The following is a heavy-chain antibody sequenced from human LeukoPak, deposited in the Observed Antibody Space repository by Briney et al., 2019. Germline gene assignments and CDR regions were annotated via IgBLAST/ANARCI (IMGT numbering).Heavy chain of an antibody. Sequence: GGSLRLSCAASGCTVSSNYMSWVRQAPGKGLEWVSVIYSGGSTYYADSVKGRFTISRDNSKNTLYLQMNSLRAEDTAVYYCARVQYYYDSKIFDYWGQGTLVTVSS. V-gene: IGHV3-53*01. J-gene: IGHJ4*02. CDR3: ARVQYYYDSKIFDY. D-gene: IGHD3-22*01. CDR1: GCTVSSNY. CDR2: IYSGGST.